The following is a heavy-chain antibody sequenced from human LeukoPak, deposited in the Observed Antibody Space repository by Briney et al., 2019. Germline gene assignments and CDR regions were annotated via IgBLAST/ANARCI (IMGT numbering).Heavy chain of an antibody. J-gene: IGHJ3*02. CDR2: IIPVLGIA. D-gene: IGHD3-22*01. CDR3: ARVTYDSSGGAFDI. CDR1: GGTFSSYA. V-gene: IGHV1-69*04. Sequence: SVKVSCKASGGTFSSYAISWVRQAPGQGLEWMGRIIPVLGIANYAQKFQGRVTITADKSTSTAYMELSSLRSEDTAVYYCARVTYDSSGGAFDIWGQGTMVTVSS.